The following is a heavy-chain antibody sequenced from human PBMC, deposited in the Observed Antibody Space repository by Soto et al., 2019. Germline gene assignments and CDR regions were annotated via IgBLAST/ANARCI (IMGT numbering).Heavy chain of an antibody. CDR1: GFTFSSYA. V-gene: IGHV3-23*01. CDR2: ISGSGGST. J-gene: IGHJ6*02. CDR3: AKYDFWSGRISPYYYYGMDV. Sequence: GGSLRLSCAASGFTFSSYAMSWVRQAPGKGLEWVSAISGSGGSTYYEDSVKGRFTISRDNSKNTLYLQMNSLRAEDTAVYYCAKYDFWSGRISPYYYYGMDVWGQGTTVTVSS. D-gene: IGHD3-3*01.